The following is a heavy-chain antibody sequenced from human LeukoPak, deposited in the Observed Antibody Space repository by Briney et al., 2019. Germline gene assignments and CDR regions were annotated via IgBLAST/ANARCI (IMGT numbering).Heavy chain of an antibody. V-gene: IGHV4-39*07. CDR1: GGSISSSSYY. J-gene: IGHJ4*02. CDR3: ARLMVRGVYSRDY. CDR2: INHSGST. D-gene: IGHD3-10*01. Sequence: PSETLSLTCTVSGGSISSSSYYWGWIRQPPGKGLEWIGEINHSGSTNYNPSLKSRVTISVDTSKNQFSLKLSSVTAADTAVYYCARLMVRGVYSRDYWGQGTLVTVSS.